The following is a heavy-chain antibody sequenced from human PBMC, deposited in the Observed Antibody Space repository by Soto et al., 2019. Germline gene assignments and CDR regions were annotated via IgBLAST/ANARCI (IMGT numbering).Heavy chain of an antibody. CDR3: ARGAGYFDY. V-gene: IGHV1-18*01. Sequence: QVQLVQSGAEVKKPGASVKVSCKASGYTFTNFDISWVRQAPGQGLEWMGWISPYNGNTNYIQRFQGRVTLTTDTSTTTAYLDLRNLRSDDTAVYYCARGAGYFDYWGQGTLVTVSS. CDR2: ISPYNGNT. CDR1: GYTFTNFD. J-gene: IGHJ4*02.